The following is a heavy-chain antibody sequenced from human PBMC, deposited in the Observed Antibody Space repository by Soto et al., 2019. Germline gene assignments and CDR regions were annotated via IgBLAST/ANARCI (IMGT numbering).Heavy chain of an antibody. CDR2: IYYSGST. V-gene: IGHV4-39*01. Sequence: SETLSLTCTVSGGSISSSSYYWGWIRQPPGKGLEWIGSIYYSGSTYYNPSLKSRVTISVDTSKNQFSLKLSSVTAADTAVYYCARAIYGSGSHSRGYYYYYYMDVWGKGTTVTVSS. D-gene: IGHD3-10*01. CDR1: GGSISSSSYY. CDR3: ARAIYGSGSHSRGYYYYYYMDV. J-gene: IGHJ6*03.